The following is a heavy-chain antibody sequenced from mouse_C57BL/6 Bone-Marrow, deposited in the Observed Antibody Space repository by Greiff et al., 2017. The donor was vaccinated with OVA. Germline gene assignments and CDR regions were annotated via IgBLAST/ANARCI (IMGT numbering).Heavy chain of an antibody. CDR1: GYTFTSYW. CDR2: IDPSDSYT. D-gene: IGHD2-2*01. V-gene: IGHV1-69*01. CDR3: ARDLWLRREGFDY. J-gene: IGHJ2*01. Sequence: QVQLQQPGAELVMPGASVKLSCKASGYTFTSYWMHWVKQRPGQGLEWIGEIDPSDSYTNYNQKFKGKSTLTVDKYSSTAYMQLSSLTSEDSAVYYCARDLWLRREGFDYWGQGTTLTVSS.